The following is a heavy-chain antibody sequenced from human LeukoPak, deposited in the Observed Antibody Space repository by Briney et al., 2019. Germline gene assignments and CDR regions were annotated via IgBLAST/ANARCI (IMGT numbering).Heavy chain of an antibody. CDR3: TTDEWQ. CDR2: ISGSGGST. CDR1: GFTFSSYV. Sequence: PGGSLRLSCAASGFTFSSYVMSWVRQAPGKGLEWVSAISGSGGSTYYADSVKGRFTISRDNSKNTLYLQMNSLKTEDTGMYYCTTDEWQWGQGTLVTVSS. J-gene: IGHJ4*02. D-gene: IGHD2-8*01. V-gene: IGHV3-23*01.